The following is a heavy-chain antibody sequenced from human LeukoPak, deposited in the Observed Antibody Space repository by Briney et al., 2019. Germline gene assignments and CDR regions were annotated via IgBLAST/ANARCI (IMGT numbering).Heavy chain of an antibody. D-gene: IGHD4-17*01. J-gene: IGHJ4*02. Sequence: GGSLRLPCAASGFTFSSYGMHWVRQAPGKGLEWVAVIWYDGSNKYYADSVKGRFTISRDNSKNTLYLQMNSLRAEDTAVYYCARGFRPTTVTSYYFDYWGQGTLVTVSS. CDR1: GFTFSSYG. CDR3: ARGFRPTTVTSYYFDY. V-gene: IGHV3-33*01. CDR2: IWYDGSNK.